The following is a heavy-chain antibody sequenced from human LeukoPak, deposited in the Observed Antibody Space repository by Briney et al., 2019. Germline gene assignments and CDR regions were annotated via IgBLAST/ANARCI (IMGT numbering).Heavy chain of an antibody. CDR3: ARCKSMLGIVSAVCAFDI. J-gene: IGHJ3*02. V-gene: IGHV4-59*01. Sequence: EPSETLSLTCTVSGGSISSYYWSWIRQPPGKGLEWIWYIYYSGSTNYNPSLKSRVTISVDTSKNQFSLKLSSVTAADTAVYYCARCKSMLGIVSAVCAFDIWGQGTMVTVSS. D-gene: IGHD2/OR15-2a*01. CDR1: GGSISSYY. CDR2: IYYSGST.